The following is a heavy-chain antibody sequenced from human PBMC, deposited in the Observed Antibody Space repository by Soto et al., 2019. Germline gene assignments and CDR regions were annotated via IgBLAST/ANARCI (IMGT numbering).Heavy chain of an antibody. CDR2: ISGSGGST. D-gene: IGHD3-9*01. V-gene: IGHV3-23*01. CDR1: GSTFISYA. Sequence: GGSLILSCAASGSTFISYAMSRVRQAPGKGLEWVSAISGSGGSTYYADSVKGRFTISRDNSKNTLYLQMNSLRAEDTAVYYCAKEDYDILTGYLVWGQGTLVSVSS. J-gene: IGHJ4*02. CDR3: AKEDYDILTGYLV.